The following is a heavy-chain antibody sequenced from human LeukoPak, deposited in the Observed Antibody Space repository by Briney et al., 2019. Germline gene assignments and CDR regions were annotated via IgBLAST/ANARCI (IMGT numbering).Heavy chain of an antibody. J-gene: IGHJ4*02. V-gene: IGHV1-2*02. CDR2: IYPNSGAT. CDR3: GTLLSNGPFDY. CDR1: GYTFTGYY. Sequence: GASXKVSYKASGYTFTGYYMHWVRQAPGQGLEWMGWIYPNSGATKYAKKFQGRVTMTRDTSISTAYMELSGLRSDDTAVYYCGTLLSNGPFDYWGQGSLVTVSS.